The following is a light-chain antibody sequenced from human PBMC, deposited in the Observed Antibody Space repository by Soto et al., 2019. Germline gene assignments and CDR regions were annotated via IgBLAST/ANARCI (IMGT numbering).Light chain of an antibody. Sequence: AIRMTQSPSSLSASTGDRVTITCRASQGISSYLAWYQQKPGKAPKLLIYAASTLQSGVPSRFSGSGSGTDFTLTISGRQSEDFATYYCQQYYSYLWTFGQGTKVEIK. CDR1: QGISSY. J-gene: IGKJ1*01. CDR2: AAS. V-gene: IGKV1-8*01. CDR3: QQYYSYLWT.